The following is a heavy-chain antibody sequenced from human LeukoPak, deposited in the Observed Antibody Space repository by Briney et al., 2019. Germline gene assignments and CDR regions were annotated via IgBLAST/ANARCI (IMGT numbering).Heavy chain of an antibody. D-gene: IGHD1-1*01. V-gene: IGHV4-59*02. Sequence: SETLSLTCTVSGGSVSSYYWSWIRQPPGKGLEWIGYISYSGSTNFNPSLKSRVTISVDTSKKQFSLKLSSVTAADTAVYYCAREGTAGTNLNWFDPWGQGTLVTVSS. CDR3: AREGTAGTNLNWFDP. CDR2: ISYSGST. J-gene: IGHJ5*02. CDR1: GGSVSSYY.